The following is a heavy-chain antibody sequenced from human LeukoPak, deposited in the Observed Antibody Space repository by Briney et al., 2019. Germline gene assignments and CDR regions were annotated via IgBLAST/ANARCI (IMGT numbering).Heavy chain of an antibody. CDR1: GFTFITES. D-gene: IGHD6-6*01. J-gene: IGHJ3*02. V-gene: IGHV3-21*01. CDR3: AKDRGGSSPRAFDM. CDR2: ISSSSSYI. Sequence: PGGSLRLSCAASGFTFITESMNWVRQAPGKGLEWVSSISSSSSYINYADSVKGRFTISRDNGEKSLYLQMNSLRAEDTAVYYCAKDRGGSSPRAFDMWGQGILVTVSS.